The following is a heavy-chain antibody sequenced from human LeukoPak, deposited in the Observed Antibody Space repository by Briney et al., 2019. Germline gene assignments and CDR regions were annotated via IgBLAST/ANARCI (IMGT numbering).Heavy chain of an antibody. D-gene: IGHD4-17*01. CDR2: INPNSGGT. J-gene: IGHJ6*02. CDR3: ARDGPGNYGDYRISYYYGMDV. CDR1: GYTFTSYY. V-gene: IGHV1-2*04. Sequence: GASVNVSCKASGYTFTSYYMHWVRQAPGQGLEWMGWINPNSGGTNYAQKFQGWVTMTRDTSISTAYMELSRLRSDDTAVYYCARDGPGNYGDYRISYYYGMDVWGQGTTVTVSS.